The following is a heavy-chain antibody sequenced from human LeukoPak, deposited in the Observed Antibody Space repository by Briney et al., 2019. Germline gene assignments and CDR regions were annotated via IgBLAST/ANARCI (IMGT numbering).Heavy chain of an antibody. CDR3: ARDENGYVWGSFRA. J-gene: IGHJ5*02. CDR1: GGSISSRSYY. D-gene: IGHD3-16*02. V-gene: IGHV4-39*07. CDR2: IYYSGST. Sequence: SSETLSLTCTVSGGSISSRSYYWGWIRQPPGKGLEWIGNIYYSGSTYYNPSLESRVTMSLDTSKNQFSLKLSSVTAADTAVYYCARDENGYVWGSFRAWGQGTLVTVSS.